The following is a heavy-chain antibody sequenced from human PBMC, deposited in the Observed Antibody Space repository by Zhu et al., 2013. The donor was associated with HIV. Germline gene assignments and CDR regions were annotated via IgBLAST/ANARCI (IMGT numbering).Heavy chain of an antibody. J-gene: IGHJ6*02. CDR3: ARELYYYDSSGYAYYYYGMDV. V-gene: IGHV1-2*04. D-gene: IGHD3-22*01. CDR2: INPNSGGT. CDR1: GYTFTGYY. Sequence: QVQLVQSGAEVKKPGASVKVSCKASGYTFTGYYMHWVRQAPGQGLEWMGWINPNSGGTNYAQKFQGWVTMTRDTSISTAYMELSRLRSDDTAVYYCARELYYYDSSGYAYYYYGMDVWGQGTTVTVSS.